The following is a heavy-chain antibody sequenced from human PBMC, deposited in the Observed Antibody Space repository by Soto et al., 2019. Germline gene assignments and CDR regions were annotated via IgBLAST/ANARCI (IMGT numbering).Heavy chain of an antibody. Sequence: PSETLSLTCTVSGASISSGGYSWSWIRQHPGKGLEWIGYIYYSGSTYYNPSPKSRVTISVDRSKNQFSLKLSSVTAADTAVYYCASAMTTVTTLDYWGQGTLVTVSS. CDR1: GASISSGGYS. D-gene: IGHD4-17*01. V-gene: IGHV4-31*03. J-gene: IGHJ4*02. CDR2: IYYSGST. CDR3: ASAMTTVTTLDY.